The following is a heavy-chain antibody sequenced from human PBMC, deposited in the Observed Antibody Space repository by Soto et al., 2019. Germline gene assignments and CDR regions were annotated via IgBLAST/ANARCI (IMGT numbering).Heavy chain of an antibody. Sequence: PSETLSLTCAVSGYSISSGYYWGWLRQPPGKGLEWVALIYSGGNTYYADSVKGRFTISKDTSKNTVSLQMNSLRGEDTALYFCARPPFYSDGWDDYWGQGTQVTV. D-gene: IGHD6-19*01. J-gene: IGHJ4*02. CDR2: IYSGGNT. CDR1: GYSISSGYY. CDR3: ARPPFYSDGWDDY. V-gene: IGHV3-53*01.